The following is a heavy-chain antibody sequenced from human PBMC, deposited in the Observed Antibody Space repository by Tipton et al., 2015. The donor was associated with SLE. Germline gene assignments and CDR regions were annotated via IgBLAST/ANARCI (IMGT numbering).Heavy chain of an antibody. Sequence: TLSLTCTVSGGSISSYYWSWIRQPPGKGLEWIGYIYYSGSTNYNPSLKSRVTISVDTSKNQFSLKLSSVTAADTAVYYCARVPSGRDAFDIWGQGTMVTVSS. V-gene: IGHV4-59*01. D-gene: IGHD6-19*01. CDR2: IYYSGST. CDR3: ARVPSGRDAFDI. CDR1: GGSISSYY. J-gene: IGHJ3*02.